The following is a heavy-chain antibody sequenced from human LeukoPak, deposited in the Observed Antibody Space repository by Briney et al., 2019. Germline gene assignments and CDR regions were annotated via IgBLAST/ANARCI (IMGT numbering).Heavy chain of an antibody. CDR3: ARVRFLEWLFGYFDY. CDR1: GFTFSSYW. CDR2: IKQDGSEK. V-gene: IGHV3-7*04. D-gene: IGHD3-3*01. J-gene: IGHJ4*02. Sequence: GGSLRLSCAASGFTFSSYWKSWVRQAPGKGLEWVANIKQDGSEKYYVDSVKGRFTISRDNTKNSLYLQMNSLRAEDTAVYYCARVRFLEWLFGYFDYWGQGTLVTVSS.